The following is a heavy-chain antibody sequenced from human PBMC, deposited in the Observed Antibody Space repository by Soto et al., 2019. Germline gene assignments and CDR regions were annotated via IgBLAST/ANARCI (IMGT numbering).Heavy chain of an antibody. D-gene: IGHD2-15*01. V-gene: IGHV4-61*01. CDR1: CGSISGGSYY. J-gene: IGHJ3*02. Sequence: SQPLSLTCTVSCGSISGGSYYWSWIQQPPGKGLEWIGYIYYSGSTNYNPSLKSRVTISVDTSKNQFSLKLSSVTAADTAVYYCAREIGDIVVVVAAGGAFDIWGQGTMVTVSS. CDR2: IYYSGST. CDR3: AREIGDIVVVVAAGGAFDI.